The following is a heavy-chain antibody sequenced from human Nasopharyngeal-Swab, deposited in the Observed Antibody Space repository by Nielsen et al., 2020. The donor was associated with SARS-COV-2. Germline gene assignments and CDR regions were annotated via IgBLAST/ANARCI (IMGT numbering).Heavy chain of an antibody. Sequence: WIRQPPGKGLEWIGYIYHSGSTYYNPSLKSRVTISVDRSKNQFSLKLSSVTAADTAVYYCARGSAQYSGYDIGHYYYYYMGVWGKGTTVTVSS. V-gene: IGHV4-30-2*01. CDR3: ARGSAQYSGYDIGHYYYYYMGV. D-gene: IGHD5-12*01. J-gene: IGHJ6*03. CDR2: IYHSGST.